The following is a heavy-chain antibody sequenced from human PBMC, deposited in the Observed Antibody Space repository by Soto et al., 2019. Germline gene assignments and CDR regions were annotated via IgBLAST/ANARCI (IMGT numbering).Heavy chain of an antibody. V-gene: IGHV3-74*01. CDR2: INSDGSST. Sequence: GGSLRLSCAASGFTFSSYWMHWVRQAPGKGLVWVSRINSDGSSTSYADSVKGRFTISRDNAKNTLYLQMNSLRAEDTAVYYCARGGGYSYGPHFDYWGQGTLVTVSS. CDR1: GFTFSSYW. J-gene: IGHJ4*02. D-gene: IGHD5-18*01. CDR3: ARGGGYSYGPHFDY.